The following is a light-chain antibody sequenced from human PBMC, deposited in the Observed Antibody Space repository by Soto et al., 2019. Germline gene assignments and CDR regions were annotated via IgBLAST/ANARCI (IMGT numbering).Light chain of an antibody. V-gene: IGKV1-16*02. Sequence: DIQMTQSPSSLSASVGDRVTITCRASQAISNHLAWFQHKPGKAPKSLIYDASSLQSGVPSNFSGSASGTHFTLIISSLQPEDCATYYCQQYHNYPVTFGGGTKVEI. CDR2: DAS. CDR3: QQYHNYPVT. CDR1: QAISNH. J-gene: IGKJ4*01.